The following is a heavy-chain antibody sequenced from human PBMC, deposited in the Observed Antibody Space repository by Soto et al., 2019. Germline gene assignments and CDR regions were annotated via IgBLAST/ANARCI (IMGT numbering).Heavy chain of an antibody. CDR1: GGSLSGYY. V-gene: IGHV4-34*01. D-gene: IGHD3-9*01. Sequence: SETLSLTCAVYGGSLSGYYWSWIRQPPGKGLEWIGEINHSGSTNYNPSLKSRVTISVDTSKNQFSLKLSSVTAADTAVYYCATVLRPSFFDCLVPWCFWFYPWARRTPVPVSA. J-gene: IGHJ5*01. CDR3: ATVLRPSFFDCLVPWCFWFYP. CDR2: INHSGST.